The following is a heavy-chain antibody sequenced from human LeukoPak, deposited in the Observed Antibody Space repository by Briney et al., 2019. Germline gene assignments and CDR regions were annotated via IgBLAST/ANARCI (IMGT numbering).Heavy chain of an antibody. CDR2: INPNSGGT. CDR1: GYTFTGYY. J-gene: IGHJ4*02. Sequence: GASVKVSCKASGYTFTGYYMHWVRQAPGQGLEWMGWINPNSGGTNYAQKFQGRVTMTRDTSISTAYMELSRLRSDDTAVYYCARGATVTTGLYYFDYWGQGTLVTVSS. V-gene: IGHV1-2*02. D-gene: IGHD4-17*01. CDR3: ARGATVTTGLYYFDY.